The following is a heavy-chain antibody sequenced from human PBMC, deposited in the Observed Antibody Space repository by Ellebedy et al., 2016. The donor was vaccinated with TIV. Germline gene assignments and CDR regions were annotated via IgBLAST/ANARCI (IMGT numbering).Heavy chain of an antibody. Sequence: MPSETLSLTCSVSGGSVSSTRYYWAWIRQPPGKGLEYIGSVYYSGRPYYNPSLKSRVTLSADTSKNQFSLNLRTVTAADTAVYYCARTDPWQPIDDWGQGILVSVSS. CDR3: ARTDPWQPIDD. CDR2: VYYSGRP. CDR1: GGSVSSTRYY. V-gene: IGHV4-39*01. J-gene: IGHJ4*02. D-gene: IGHD2-21*02.